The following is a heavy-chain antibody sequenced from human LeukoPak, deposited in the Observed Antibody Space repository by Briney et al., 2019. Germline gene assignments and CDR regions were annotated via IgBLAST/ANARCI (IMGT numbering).Heavy chain of an antibody. D-gene: IGHD6-6*01. J-gene: IGHJ4*02. CDR1: GYTLTEFS. CDR2: FDPEDGEA. V-gene: IGHV1-24*01. Sequence: ASVKVPCKVSGYTLTEFSMHWVRQAPGKGLEWMGGFDPEDGEAIYAQKFQGRVTMTEDTSTDTAYMELSSLRSEDTAVYYCATAGVLGFDYWGQGTLVTVSS. CDR3: ATAGVLGFDY.